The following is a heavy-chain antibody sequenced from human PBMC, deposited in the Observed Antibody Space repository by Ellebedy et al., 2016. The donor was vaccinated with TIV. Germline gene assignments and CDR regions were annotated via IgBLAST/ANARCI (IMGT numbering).Heavy chain of an antibody. Sequence: MPSETLSLTCSVSGGSITTYYLSWILQPAPKGLEWIGPIYSTGSTGGTNYSPSLKSRISMSVDRSKNQLSLKLTSVTAADTAVYFCARDGVYASGWYSDYWGQGTQVAVSA. CDR2: IYSTGSTGGT. D-gene: IGHD6-19*01. CDR1: GGSITTYY. J-gene: IGHJ4*02. V-gene: IGHV4-4*07. CDR3: ARDGVYASGWYSDY.